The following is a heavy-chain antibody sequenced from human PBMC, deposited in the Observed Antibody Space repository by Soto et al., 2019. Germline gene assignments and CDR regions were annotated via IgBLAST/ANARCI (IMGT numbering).Heavy chain of an antibody. V-gene: IGHV1-69*02. CDR1: GGTFSSYT. J-gene: IGHJ4*02. D-gene: IGHD3-22*01. Sequence: SVKVSCKASGGTFSSYTISWVRQAPGQGLEWMGRIIPILGIANYAQKFQGRVTITADKSTSTAYMELRSLRSDDTAVYYCARNYDSSGYYSDYWGQGTLVTVSS. CDR2: IIPILGIA. CDR3: ARNYDSSGYYSDY.